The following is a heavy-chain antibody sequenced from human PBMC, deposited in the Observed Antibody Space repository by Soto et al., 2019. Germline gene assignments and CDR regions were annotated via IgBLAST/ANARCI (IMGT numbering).Heavy chain of an antibody. V-gene: IGHV1-24*01. CDR3: ATRMECHFDY. D-gene: IGHD3-3*01. Sequence: QVQLVQSGAEVKKPGASVKVSCKVSGYTLTELSMHWVRQAPGKGLEWMGGFDPEDGETIYAQKFQGRVTMTEDTSTATAYMELRSPRSEDKAVYFCATRMECHFDYWGQGTLVTVSS. CDR2: FDPEDGET. J-gene: IGHJ4*01. CDR1: GYTLTELS.